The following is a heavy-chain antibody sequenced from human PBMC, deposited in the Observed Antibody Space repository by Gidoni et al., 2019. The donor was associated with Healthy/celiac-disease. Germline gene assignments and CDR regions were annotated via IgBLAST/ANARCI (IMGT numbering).Heavy chain of an antibody. D-gene: IGHD5-18*01. CDR1: GCTFSSYA. Sequence: EVQLLVSGGGLVQPGGSLRLSCAASGCTFSSYAMSWVRQAPGKGLEWVSAISGSGGSTYYADSVKGRFTISRDNSKNTLYLQMNSLRAEDTAVYYCAKVGYSYGYQIDYWGQGTLVTVSS. V-gene: IGHV3-23*01. CDR2: ISGSGGST. J-gene: IGHJ4*02. CDR3: AKVGYSYGYQIDY.